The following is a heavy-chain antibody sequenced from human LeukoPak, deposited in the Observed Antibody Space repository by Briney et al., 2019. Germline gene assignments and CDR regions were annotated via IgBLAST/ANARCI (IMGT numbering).Heavy chain of an antibody. D-gene: IGHD2-2*01. J-gene: IGHJ4*02. CDR3: ARVYCSSTSCYLDY. CDR1: GFTFSSYA. CDR2: ISGSGGST. V-gene: IGHV3-23*01. Sequence: GGSLRLSCAASGFTFSSYAMSWVRQAPGEGLEWVSAISGSGGSTYYADSMKGRFTISRDNSKNTLYLQMNSLRAEDTAVYYCARVYCSSTSCYLDYGGQGTLVTVSS.